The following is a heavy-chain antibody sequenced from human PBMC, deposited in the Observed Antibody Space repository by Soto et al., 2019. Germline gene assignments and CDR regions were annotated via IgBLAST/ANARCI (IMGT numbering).Heavy chain of an antibody. Sequence: EVQLVEYGGDLVQPGGSLRLSCAASGFTFSGHWMHWVRQVPGKGLEWVSRINTDGGSSAYADSVKGRFTISRDNAKNTLYLQMKGLRAEDTAVYYCAREAGYCSRTSCYRRAFDTWGQGTTVTVSS. V-gene: IGHV3-74*03. CDR2: INTDGGSS. CDR1: GFTFSGHW. D-gene: IGHD2-2*01. CDR3: AREAGYCSRTSCYRRAFDT. J-gene: IGHJ3*02.